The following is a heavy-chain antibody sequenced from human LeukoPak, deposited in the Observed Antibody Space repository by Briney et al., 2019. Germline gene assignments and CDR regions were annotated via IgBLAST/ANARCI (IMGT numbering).Heavy chain of an antibody. CDR3: ARGYCSSTSCYMDV. J-gene: IGHJ6*02. CDR2: INAGNGNI. CDR1: GYTFTSYG. D-gene: IGHD2-2*01. V-gene: IGHV1-3*01. Sequence: ASVKVSCKASGYTFTSYGISWVRQAPGQGLEWMGWINAGNGNIKYSQKFQGRVTITGDTSANTAYMELSSLRSEDTAVYYCARGYCSSTSCYMDVWGQGTTVT.